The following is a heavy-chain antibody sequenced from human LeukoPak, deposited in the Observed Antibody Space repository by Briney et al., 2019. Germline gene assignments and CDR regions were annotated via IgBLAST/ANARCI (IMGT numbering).Heavy chain of an antibody. D-gene: IGHD4-17*01. Sequence: SETQSLTCTVSGGSISSYYWSWIRQPPGKGLEWVGEINHSGSTNYNPSLKSRVTISVDTSKNQFSLKLSSVTAADTAVYYCARVPGYYGDYVDYWGQGTLVTVSS. CDR1: GGSISSYY. CDR3: ARVPGYYGDYVDY. J-gene: IGHJ4*02. V-gene: IGHV4-34*01. CDR2: INHSGST.